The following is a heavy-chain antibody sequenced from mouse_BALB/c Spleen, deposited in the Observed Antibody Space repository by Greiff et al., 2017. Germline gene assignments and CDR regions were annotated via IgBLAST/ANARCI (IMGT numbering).Heavy chain of an antibody. CDR1: EYEFPSHD. CDR3: ARFLTGTGAMDY. CDR2: INSDGGST. J-gene: IGHJ4*01. Sequence: EVKVEESGGGLVQPGESLKLSCESNEYEFPSHDMSWVRKTPEKRLELVAAINSDGGSTYYPDTMERRFIISRDNTKKTLYLQMSSLRSEDTALYYCARFLTGTGAMDYWGQGTSVTVSS. D-gene: IGHD4-1*01. V-gene: IGHV5-2*03.